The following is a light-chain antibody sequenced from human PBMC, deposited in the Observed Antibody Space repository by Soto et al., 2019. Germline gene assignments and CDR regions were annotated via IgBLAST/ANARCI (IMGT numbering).Light chain of an antibody. CDR2: DAS. CDR1: QSVSSY. J-gene: IGKJ4*01. CDR3: HQRSNWPGLT. Sequence: EIVLTQSPATLSLSPGERATLSCRASQSVSSYLAWYQQKPGQAPRLLIYDASNRATGIPARFSGSGSGTDFTLTISSLEPEDFADYYCHQRSNWPGLTFGGGTKVEIK. V-gene: IGKV3-11*01.